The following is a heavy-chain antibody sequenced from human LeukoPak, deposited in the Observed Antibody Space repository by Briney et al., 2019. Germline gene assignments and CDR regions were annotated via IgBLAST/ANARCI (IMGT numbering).Heavy chain of an antibody. D-gene: IGHD5/OR15-5a*01. CDR1: RFTFSNAW. Sequence: AGALRLSCVVSRFTFSNAWMSSVRQAPGKGRVWAGRIKSKTDGGTTDYAAPVKGRFTISRDDSKNTLYLQMNSLKTEDTAVYYCTTAVSFRRYFDYWGQGTLVTVSS. J-gene: IGHJ4*02. CDR2: IKSKTDGGTT. CDR3: TTAVSFRRYFDY. V-gene: IGHV3-15*01.